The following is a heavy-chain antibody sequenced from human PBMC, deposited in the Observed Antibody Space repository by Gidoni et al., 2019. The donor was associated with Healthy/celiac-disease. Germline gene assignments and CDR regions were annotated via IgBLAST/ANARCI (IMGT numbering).Heavy chain of an antibody. D-gene: IGHD3-3*01. V-gene: IGHV1-58*01. Sequence: QMQLVQSGPEAKTPGTSVKVSCKASGSTFTSSAVQWVRQARGQRLAWIGWIVVGSGNTNYAQKFQERVTITRDMSTSTAYMELSSLRSEDTAVYYCAADDDGEDFWSWALDYWGQGTLVTVSS. CDR3: AADDDGEDFWSWALDY. CDR2: IVVGSGNT. CDR1: GSTFTSSA. J-gene: IGHJ4*02.